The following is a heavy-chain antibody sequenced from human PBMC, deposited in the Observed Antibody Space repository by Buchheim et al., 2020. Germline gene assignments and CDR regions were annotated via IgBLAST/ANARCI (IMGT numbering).Heavy chain of an antibody. V-gene: IGHV3-23*01. Sequence: EVQLLESGGGLVQPGGSLRLSCAASGFTFSSYAMSWVRQAPGKGLEWVSAISGSGGSTYYADSVKGRFTISRDNSKNTLYLQMNSVRAEETAVYCGAKLGSYYPGGGGVISDYWGQGTL. CDR3: AKLGSYYPGGGGVISDY. CDR1: GFTFSSYA. D-gene: IGHD1-26*01. J-gene: IGHJ4*02. CDR2: ISGSGGST.